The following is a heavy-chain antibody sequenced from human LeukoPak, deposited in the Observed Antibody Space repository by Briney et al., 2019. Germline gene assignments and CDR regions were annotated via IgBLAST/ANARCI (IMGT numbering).Heavy chain of an antibody. Sequence: GGSLRLSCAAAGLTFGTYWMSWVRQAPGKGLEWVANIKNDGSEEYYVDSVKGRFTISRDNAKNSLYLQMNSLRAEDTAVYYCAELGITMIGGVWGKGTTVTISS. D-gene: IGHD3-10*02. CDR2: IKNDGSEE. CDR3: AELGITMIGGV. V-gene: IGHV3-7*01. CDR1: GLTFGTYW. J-gene: IGHJ6*04.